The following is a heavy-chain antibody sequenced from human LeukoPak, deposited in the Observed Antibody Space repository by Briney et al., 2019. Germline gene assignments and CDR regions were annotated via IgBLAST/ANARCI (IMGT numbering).Heavy chain of an antibody. J-gene: IGHJ6*03. D-gene: IGHD6-19*01. CDR3: ARRKGRGSGWEPAIRYYYYMDV. CDR1: GGSFSGYY. CDR2: INHSGST. V-gene: IGHV4-34*01. Sequence: SETLSLTCAVYGGSFSGYYWSWIRQPPGKGLEWIGEINHSGSTNYNPSLKSRVTISEDTSKNQFSLKLSSVTAADTAVYYCARRKGRGSGWEPAIRYYYYMDVWGKGTTVTVSS.